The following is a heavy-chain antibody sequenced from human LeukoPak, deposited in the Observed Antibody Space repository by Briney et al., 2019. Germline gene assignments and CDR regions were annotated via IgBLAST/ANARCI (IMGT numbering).Heavy chain of an antibody. CDR1: GFTFSSYS. J-gene: IGHJ4*02. Sequence: GGSLRLSCAASGFTFSSYSMNWVRQAPGKGLEWVSYISSSSSTIYYADSVEGRFTISRDNSKNTLYLQMSSLRVEDTAIYYCASHWAQQVVSDYWGQGTLVTVSS. D-gene: IGHD6-13*01. V-gene: IGHV3-48*01. CDR3: ASHWAQQVVSDY. CDR2: ISSSSSTI.